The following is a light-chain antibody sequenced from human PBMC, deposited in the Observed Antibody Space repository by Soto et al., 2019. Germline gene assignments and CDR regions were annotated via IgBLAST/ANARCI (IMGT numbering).Light chain of an antibody. CDR3: AAWVDSRTGLL. Sequence: QSVLTQPPSASGTAGQRVTFSCSGSGSNIGSNVVNWYQQLPGTAPNLHIYFNTQRPSGVPDRFSGSKSGTSASLAISELQSEDEADYYCAAWVDSRTGLLIGGGTKRT. CDR2: FNT. J-gene: IGLJ2*01. V-gene: IGLV1-44*01. CDR1: GSNIGSNV.